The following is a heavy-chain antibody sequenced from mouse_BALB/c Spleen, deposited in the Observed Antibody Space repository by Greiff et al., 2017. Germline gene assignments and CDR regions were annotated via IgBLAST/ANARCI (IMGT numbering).Heavy chain of an antibody. V-gene: IGHV1S81*02. CDR1: GYTFTSYY. D-gene: IGHD1-1*01. J-gene: IGHJ3*01. Sequence: QVQLKESGAELVKPGASVKLSCKASGYTFTSYYMYWVKQRPGQGLEWIGEINPSNGGTNFNEKFKSKATLTVDKSSSTAYMQLSSLTSEDSAVYYCTSERVYGTGWFAYWGQGTLVTVSA. CDR2: INPSNGGT. CDR3: TSERVYGTGWFAY.